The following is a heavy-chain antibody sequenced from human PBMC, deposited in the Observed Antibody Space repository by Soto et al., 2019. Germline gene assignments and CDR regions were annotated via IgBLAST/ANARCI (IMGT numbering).Heavy chain of an antibody. CDR2: IIPIFSTA. CDR1: GGTFSSYA. CDR3: ASLVVPAGMGGYYYYGMDV. Sequence: ASVKVSCKASGGTFSSYAISWVRQAPGQGLEWMGGIIPIFSTANYAQKFQGIVTITADESTSTAYMELSSLRSEDTAVYYCASLVVPAGMGGYYYYGMDVWGQGTTVTVYS. V-gene: IGHV1-69*13. D-gene: IGHD2-2*01. J-gene: IGHJ6*02.